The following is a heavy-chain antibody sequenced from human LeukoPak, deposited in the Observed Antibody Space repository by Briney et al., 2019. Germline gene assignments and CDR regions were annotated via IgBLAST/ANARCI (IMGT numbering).Heavy chain of an antibody. CDR3: ARHAGSTSWYLGWFDP. V-gene: IGHV4-4*09. CDR2: IFTTGST. D-gene: IGHD6-13*01. J-gene: IGHJ5*02. CDR1: GGSISGYY. Sequence: SETLSLTCTVSGGSISGYYWSWIRQPPGKGLEWIGYIFTTGSTNYNPSLKSRVTMSVDTSKNQFSLKLNSVTAADTAVYFCARHAGSTSWYLGWFDPWGQGTLVTVSS.